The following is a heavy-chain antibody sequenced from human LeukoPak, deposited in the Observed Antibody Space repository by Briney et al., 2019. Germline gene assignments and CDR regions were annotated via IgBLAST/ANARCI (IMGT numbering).Heavy chain of an antibody. CDR1: GFTFSSYA. V-gene: IGHV3-30*04. CDR2: ISYDGSNK. Sequence: GGSLRLSCAASGFTFSSYAMHWVRQAPGKGLEWGAVISYDGSNKYYADSVKGRFTISRDNSKNTLYLQMNSLRAEDTAVYYCARGYCSGGSCYLFDYWGQGTLVTVSS. J-gene: IGHJ4*02. D-gene: IGHD2-15*01. CDR3: ARGYCSGGSCYLFDY.